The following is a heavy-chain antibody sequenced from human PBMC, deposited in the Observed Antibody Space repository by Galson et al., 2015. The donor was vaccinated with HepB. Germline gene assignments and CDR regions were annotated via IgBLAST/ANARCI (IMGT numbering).Heavy chain of an antibody. D-gene: IGHD3-10*01. J-gene: IGHJ2*01. CDR2: INAGNGNT. V-gene: IGHV1-3*01. Sequence: SVKVSCKASGYTFTSYAMHWVRQAPGQRLEWMGWINAGNGNTKYSQKFQGRVTITRDTSASTTYMELSSLRSEDTAVYYCASGPPSGRHSPERGFDLWGRGTLVTVSS. CDR3: ASGPPSGRHSPERGFDL. CDR1: GYTFTSYA.